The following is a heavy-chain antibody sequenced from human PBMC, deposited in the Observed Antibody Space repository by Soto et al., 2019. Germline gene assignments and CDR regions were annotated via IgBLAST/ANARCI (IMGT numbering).Heavy chain of an antibody. CDR2: IYHSGST. J-gene: IGHJ6*02. CDR1: GYSISSGYY. Sequence: SETLSLTCAVSGYSISSGYYWGWIRQPPGKGLEWIGSIYHSGSTYYNPSLKSRVTISVDTSKNQFSLKLSSVTAADTAVYYCARVLYYNFWSGSGPMDVWGQGTTVTVSS. D-gene: IGHD3-3*01. V-gene: IGHV4-38-2*01. CDR3: ARVLYYNFWSGSGPMDV.